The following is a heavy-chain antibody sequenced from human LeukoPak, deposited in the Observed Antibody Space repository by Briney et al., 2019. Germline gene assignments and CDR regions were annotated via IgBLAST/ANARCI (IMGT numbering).Heavy chain of an antibody. Sequence: GGSLRLSCAASGHTLGDYGMSWVRQLPGKGLEWVFGNHRRGGITGCADFVKGGHTNSRDNPKHNLYLQMNRLRVQDTALYHCARKGLGGELGGFDPWGQGTGVTVS. CDR2: NHRRGGIT. J-gene: IGHJ5*02. CDR3: ARKGLGGELGGFDP. V-gene: IGHV3-20*01. D-gene: IGHD1-7*01. CDR1: GHTLGDYG.